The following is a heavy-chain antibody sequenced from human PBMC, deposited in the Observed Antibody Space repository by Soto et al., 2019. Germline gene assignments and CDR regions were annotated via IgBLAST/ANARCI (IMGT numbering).Heavy chain of an antibody. Sequence: PGGSLRLPCAASGFTFSTISMNWVRQAPGKGLEWLSYIGGSGGSISYADSVKGRFTISRDNGKNTLYLQMSSLRDEDTAVYYCARDLAWAFDSWGQGALVTVSS. CDR1: GFTFSTIS. D-gene: IGHD1-26*01. V-gene: IGHV3-48*02. CDR2: IGGSGGSI. J-gene: IGHJ4*02. CDR3: ARDLAWAFDS.